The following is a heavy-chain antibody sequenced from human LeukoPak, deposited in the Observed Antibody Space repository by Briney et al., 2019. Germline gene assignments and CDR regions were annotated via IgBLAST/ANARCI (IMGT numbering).Heavy chain of an antibody. J-gene: IGHJ4*02. Sequence: GGSLRLSCAASGFSFSNYDMHWVRQAPGKGLEWVAVIWYDGSNKYYADSVKGRFTISRDNSKNTLYLQMNSLRVEDTAVYYCARGDPTVATKQNFDYWGQGTLVTVSS. V-gene: IGHV3-33*01. CDR1: GFSFSNYD. D-gene: IGHD4-17*01. CDR3: ARGDPTVATKQNFDY. CDR2: IWYDGSNK.